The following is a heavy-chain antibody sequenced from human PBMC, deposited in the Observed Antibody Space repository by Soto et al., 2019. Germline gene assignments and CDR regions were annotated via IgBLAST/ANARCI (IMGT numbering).Heavy chain of an antibody. CDR2: ISAHNGNT. Sequence: QVHLVQSGAEVKKPGASVKVSCKGSGYTFTSYGITWVRQAPGQGLEWMGWISAHNGNTDYAQKLQGRVTVTRDTSTSTAYMELRTLSSEDTAVYYCARGSYGHYCGQGALVTVSS. V-gene: IGHV1-18*01. J-gene: IGHJ4*02. D-gene: IGHD1-26*01. CDR3: ARGSYGHY. CDR1: GYTFTSYG.